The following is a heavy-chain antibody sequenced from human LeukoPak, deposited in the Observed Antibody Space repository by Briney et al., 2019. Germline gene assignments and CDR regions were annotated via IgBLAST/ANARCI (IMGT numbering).Heavy chain of an antibody. Sequence: PSETLSLTCTVSGGSFSSSSYYWGWIRQPPGKGLEWIGSIYYSGSTYYNPSLKSRVTISVDTCKNQFSLKLSSVTAADTAVYYCASLPNPILGYCSGGSCYFDYWGQGTLVTVSS. CDR1: GGSFSSSSYY. CDR2: IYYSGST. D-gene: IGHD2-15*01. CDR3: ASLPNPILGYCSGGSCYFDY. V-gene: IGHV4-39*01. J-gene: IGHJ4*02.